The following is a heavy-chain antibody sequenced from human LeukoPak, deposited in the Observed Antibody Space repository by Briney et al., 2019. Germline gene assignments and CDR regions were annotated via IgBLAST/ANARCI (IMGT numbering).Heavy chain of an antibody. CDR1: GFTFSSYA. Sequence: GGSLRLSCAASGFTFSSYAMSWVRQAPGKGLEWVSAISGSGGSTYYADSVKGRFTISRDNSKNTLYQQMNSLGAEDTAVYYCAKDEGPSYYYDSSGPLIYWGQGTLVTVSS. D-gene: IGHD3-22*01. J-gene: IGHJ4*02. CDR3: AKDEGPSYYYDSSGPLIY. V-gene: IGHV3-23*01. CDR2: ISGSGGST.